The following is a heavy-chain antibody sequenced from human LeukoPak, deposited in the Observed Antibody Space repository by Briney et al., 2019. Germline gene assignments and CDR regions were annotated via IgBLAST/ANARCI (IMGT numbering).Heavy chain of an antibody. D-gene: IGHD4-17*01. CDR3: ARDPTTVTKGLDI. V-gene: IGHV4-59*11. J-gene: IGHJ3*02. CDR1: GGSFSSHY. Sequence: SETLTLTCTVSGGSFSSHYWSWIRQPPGKGLEWIGYISYIGSTNYNPSLKSRVTISVDTSKNQFSLKLSSVTAADTAVYYCARDPTTVTKGLDIWGQGTMVTVSS. CDR2: ISYIGST.